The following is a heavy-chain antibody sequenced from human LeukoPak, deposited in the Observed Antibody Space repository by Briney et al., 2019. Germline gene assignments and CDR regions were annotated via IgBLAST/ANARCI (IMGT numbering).Heavy chain of an antibody. CDR2: INNEGTGT. CDR3: ARGSSSWRNAFDI. Sequence: PGGSLRLSCAASGFTFSRFWMHWVRQAPGKGLVWVSRINNEGTGTSYADSVKGRFTISTDNAKNTLDLQMNSLRAEDTAVYYCARGSSSWRNAFDIWGQGTMVTVSS. CDR1: GFTFSRFW. J-gene: IGHJ3*02. D-gene: IGHD6-13*01. V-gene: IGHV3-74*01.